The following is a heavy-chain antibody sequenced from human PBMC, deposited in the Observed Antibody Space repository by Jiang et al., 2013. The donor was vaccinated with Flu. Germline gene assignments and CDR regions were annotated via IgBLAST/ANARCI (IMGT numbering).Heavy chain of an antibody. CDR3: ARDLEVAARPRAEYYGMDV. Sequence: QTLSLTCAISGDSVSSNSAAWNWIRQSPSRGLEWLGRTYYRSKWYNDYAVSVKSRITINPDTSKNQFSLQLNSVTPEDTAVYYCARDLEVAARPRAEYYGMDVWGQGTTVTVSS. D-gene: IGHD6-6*01. J-gene: IGHJ6*02. V-gene: IGHV6-1*01. CDR2: TYYRSKWYN. CDR1: GDSVSSNSAA.